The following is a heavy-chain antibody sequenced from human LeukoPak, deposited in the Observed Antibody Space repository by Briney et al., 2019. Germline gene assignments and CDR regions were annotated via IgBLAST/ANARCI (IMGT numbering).Heavy chain of an antibody. J-gene: IGHJ5*02. V-gene: IGHV3-30*03. CDR2: ISYDGSNK. CDR3: ARWTLGITGTTGNWFDP. Sequence: GGSLRLSCAASGFTFSSYGMHWVRQAPGKGLEWVAVISYDGSNKYYADSVKGRFTISRDNSKNTLYLQMNSLRAEDTAVYYCARWTLGITGTTGNWFDPWGQGTLVTVSS. CDR1: GFTFSSYG. D-gene: IGHD1-7*01.